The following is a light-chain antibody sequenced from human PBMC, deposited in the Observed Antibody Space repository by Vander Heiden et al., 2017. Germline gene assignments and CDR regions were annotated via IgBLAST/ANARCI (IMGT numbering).Light chain of an antibody. CDR1: QTIDNW. J-gene: IGKJ1*01. V-gene: IGKV1-5*03. Sequence: DIQMTQSPSPLPASVGDRVTITCRDSQTIDNWLAWYQQKAGQAPKLLIYKASTLKSGVPSRFSGSGSGTDFTLTSSSLQPDDVATYYCQQSKTYRTFGQGTKVEVK. CDR3: QQSKTYRT. CDR2: KAS.